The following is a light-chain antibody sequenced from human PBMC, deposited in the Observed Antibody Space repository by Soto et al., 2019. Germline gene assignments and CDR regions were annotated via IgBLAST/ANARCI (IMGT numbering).Light chain of an antibody. CDR1: QSISNS. V-gene: IGKV1-39*01. J-gene: IGKJ2*01. Sequence: DIQMTQSLSSLSASVGDTVTITCRASQSISNSLSWYQQKPRKAPKFLIYVASTLQRGVPSRFSGIGSGTDFTLTISSLQPEDVATYYCQQTFSPPYTFGQGTKLEIK. CDR3: QQTFSPPYT. CDR2: VAS.